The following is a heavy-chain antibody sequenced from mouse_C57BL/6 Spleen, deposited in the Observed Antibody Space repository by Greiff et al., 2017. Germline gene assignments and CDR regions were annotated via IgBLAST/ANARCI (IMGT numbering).Heavy chain of an antibody. CDR3: TVRGFDY. Sequence: QVQLQQSGAELVRPGASVTLSCKASGSTFTDYEMHWVKQTPVHGLEWIGAIDPETGGTAYNQKFKGKAILTADKSSSTAYMELRSLTSEDSAVYYYTVRGFDYWGQGTTLTVSS. V-gene: IGHV1-15*01. D-gene: IGHD3-3*01. J-gene: IGHJ2*01. CDR1: GSTFTDYE. CDR2: IDPETGGT.